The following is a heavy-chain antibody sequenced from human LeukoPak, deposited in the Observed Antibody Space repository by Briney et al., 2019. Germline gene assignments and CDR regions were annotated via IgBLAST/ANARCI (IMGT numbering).Heavy chain of an antibody. CDR1: GGTFSSYA. CDR3: ARDLSISVTIFGVVIKPDAFDI. J-gene: IGHJ3*02. Sequence: SVKVSCKASGGTFSSYAISWVRQAPGQGLEWMGGIIPIFGTANYAQKFQGRVTVTTDESTSTAYMELSSLRSEDTAVYYCARDLSISVTIFGVVIKPDAFDIWGQGTMVTVSS. D-gene: IGHD3-3*01. CDR2: IIPIFGTA. V-gene: IGHV1-69*05.